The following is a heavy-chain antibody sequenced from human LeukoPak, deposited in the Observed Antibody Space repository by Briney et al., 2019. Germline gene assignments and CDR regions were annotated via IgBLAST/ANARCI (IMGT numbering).Heavy chain of an antibody. V-gene: IGHV3-21*01. CDR1: GFTFSSYS. CDR2: ISSSSSYI. CDR3: ARAPAGYCSSTSCRTDYYCGMDV. J-gene: IGHJ6*04. Sequence: GGSLRLSCAASGFTFSSYSMNWVRQAPGKGLEWVSSISSSSSYIYYADSVKGRFTISRDNAKNSLYLQMNSLRAEDTAVYYCARAPAGYCSSTSCRTDYYCGMDVWGKGTTVTVSS. D-gene: IGHD2-2*01.